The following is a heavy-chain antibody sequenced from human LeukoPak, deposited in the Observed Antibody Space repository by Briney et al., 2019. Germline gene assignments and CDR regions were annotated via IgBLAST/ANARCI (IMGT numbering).Heavy chain of an antibody. D-gene: IGHD3-10*01. CDR3: AARDASGTSRDAFDI. CDR2: YYGDDAK. Sequence: KESGPTLVKATQTLTLTCTFSGFSLTSTAVGVGWIRQPPGKALEWLALYYGDDAKRYSPSLKSRLTINKDTSKNQVVLTMTNVGPVDTATYYCAARDASGTSRDAFDIWGQGTKVTVSS. J-gene: IGHJ3*02. CDR1: GFSLTSTAVG. V-gene: IGHV2-5*02.